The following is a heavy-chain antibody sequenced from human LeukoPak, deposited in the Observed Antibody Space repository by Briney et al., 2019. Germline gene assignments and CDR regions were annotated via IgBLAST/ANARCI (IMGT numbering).Heavy chain of an antibody. CDR2: ITKSANSI. CDR1: GFTFSTYS. J-gene: IGHJ3*02. Sequence: GGSPRLSCEASGFTFSTYSMNWVRQAPGKGLEWVSYITKSANSITYADSVKGRFTISRDNAKNSLFLQMSSLKDEDTAVYYCARDLHYAFDIWGQGTMVTVSS. V-gene: IGHV3-48*02. CDR3: ARDLHYAFDI.